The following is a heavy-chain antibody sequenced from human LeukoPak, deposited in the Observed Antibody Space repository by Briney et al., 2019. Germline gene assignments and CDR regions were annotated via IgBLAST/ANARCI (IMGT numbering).Heavy chain of an antibody. V-gene: IGHV4-4*07. CDR3: ARGAYDFWSGYQDYMDV. CDR1: GGSISSYY. J-gene: IGHJ6*03. D-gene: IGHD3-3*01. CDR2: VYTSGST. Sequence: PSETLSLTCTVSGGSISSYYWSWIRQPAGKGLEWIGRVYTSGSTNYNPSLKSRVTISVDTSKNQFSLKLSSVTAADTAVYYCARGAYDFWSGYQDYMDVWGKGTTVTVSS.